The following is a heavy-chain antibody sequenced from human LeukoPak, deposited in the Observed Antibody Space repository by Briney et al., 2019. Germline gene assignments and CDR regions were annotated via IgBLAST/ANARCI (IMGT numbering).Heavy chain of an antibody. V-gene: IGHV1-18*01. D-gene: IGHD3-10*01. Sequence: GASVKVSCKASGYTFTSYGISWVRQAPGQGLEWMGWISAYNGNTNYARKLQGRVTMTTDTSTSTAYMELRSLRPDDTAVYYCARVSGILWFGELIQLFDYWGQGTLVTVSS. CDR2: ISAYNGNT. CDR3: ARVSGILWFGELIQLFDY. CDR1: GYTFTSYG. J-gene: IGHJ4*02.